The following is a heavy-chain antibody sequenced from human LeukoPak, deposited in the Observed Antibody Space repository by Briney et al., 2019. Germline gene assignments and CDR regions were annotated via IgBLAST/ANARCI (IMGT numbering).Heavy chain of an antibody. V-gene: IGHV3-30*02. CDR3: VRSVATIGYYFDY. J-gene: IGHJ4*02. D-gene: IGHD5-12*01. CDR2: IRYDGSNK. Sequence: GGSLRLSCAASGFTSSSDGMHWVRQAPPKGLEWVAFIRYDGSNKYYADSAKGRFTISRDNSKNSLYLQMNSLRAEDTAVYYCVRSVATIGYYFDYWGQGTLVTVSS. CDR1: GFTSSSDG.